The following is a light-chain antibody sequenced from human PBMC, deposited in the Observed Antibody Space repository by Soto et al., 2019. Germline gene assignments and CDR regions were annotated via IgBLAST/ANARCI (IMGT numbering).Light chain of an antibody. CDR3: QQYNNWPPYT. J-gene: IGKJ2*01. CDR1: QSVSSN. Sequence: EIVMTQSPATLSVSPGERATLSCRASQSVSSNLAWYQQKPGQAPRLLIYDASTRATGIPARFSGSGSGTEFTLPISSLQSEDVAVYYCQQYNNWPPYTFGQGTKLEIK. CDR2: DAS. V-gene: IGKV3-15*01.